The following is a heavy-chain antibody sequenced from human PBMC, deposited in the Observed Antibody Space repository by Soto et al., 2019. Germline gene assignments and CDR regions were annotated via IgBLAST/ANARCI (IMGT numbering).Heavy chain of an antibody. Sequence: GGSLRLSCAASGFTFDDYTMHWVRQAPGKGLEWVSLISWDGGSTYYADSVKVRFIISRDNSKNSLYLQMNSLRTEDTALYYFAKDIFRKYSSSQDYYYYGMDVWGQGTTVTVSS. CDR1: GFTFDDYT. CDR3: AKDIFRKYSSSQDYYYYGMDV. J-gene: IGHJ6*02. CDR2: ISWDGGST. V-gene: IGHV3-43*01. D-gene: IGHD6-6*01.